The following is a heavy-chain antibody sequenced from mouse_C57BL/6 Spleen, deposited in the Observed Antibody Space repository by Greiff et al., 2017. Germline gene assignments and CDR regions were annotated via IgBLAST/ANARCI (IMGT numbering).Heavy chain of an antibody. CDR3: ARSNYYRSNCDV. D-gene: IGHD1-1*01. V-gene: IGHV1-64*01. J-gene: IGHJ1*03. CDR2: IHPNSGST. Sequence: QVQLQQPGAELVKPGASVKLSCKASGYTFTSYWMHWVKQRPGQGLEWIGMIHPNSGSTNYNEKFKSKATLTVDKSSSTAYMQLSSLTSEDSAVYYCARSNYYRSNCDVWGTGTTVTVSS. CDR1: GYTFTSYW.